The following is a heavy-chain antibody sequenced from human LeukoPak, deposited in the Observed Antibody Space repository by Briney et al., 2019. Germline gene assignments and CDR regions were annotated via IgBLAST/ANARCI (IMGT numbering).Heavy chain of an antibody. CDR2: IIPILGIA. V-gene: IGHV1-69*04. D-gene: IGHD2-15*01. J-gene: IGHJ4*02. Sequence: ASVKVSCKASGGTFSSYAISWVRQAPGQGLEWMGRIIPILGIANYAQKFQGRVTITADKSTSTAYMELRSLRSEDTAVYYCARGGGGGTDFDYWGQGTLVTVSS. CDR3: ARGGGGGTDFDY. CDR1: GGTFSSYA.